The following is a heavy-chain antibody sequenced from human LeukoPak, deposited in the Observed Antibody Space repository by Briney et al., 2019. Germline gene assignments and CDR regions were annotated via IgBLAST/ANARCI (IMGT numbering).Heavy chain of an antibody. CDR2: ISYDGRNM. V-gene: IGHV3-30*18. Sequence: GRSLRLSCEASGVTFSRSAFHWVRQAPGKGLEWVAVISYDGRNMQYVDSVKGRFTISRDNAKNTVVLQMNNLRGEDTAVYYFGKDFAHPPLNYDYYGMDVWGQRTTVTVSS. CDR1: GVTFSRSA. CDR3: GKDFAHPPLNYDYYGMDV. J-gene: IGHJ6*01.